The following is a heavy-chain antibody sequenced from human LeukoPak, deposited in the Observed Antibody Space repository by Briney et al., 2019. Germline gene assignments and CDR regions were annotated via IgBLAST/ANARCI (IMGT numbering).Heavy chain of an antibody. Sequence: GESLRLSCAASAFTFSSCSMTWVRQAPGKGLEWVSSISSRGDDMYYADSVKGRFTSSRDNSKNTLYLQMNSLRPEDTAIYYCVKCYISCLHNWFDSWGQGTLVTVSS. D-gene: IGHD3-16*02. CDR2: ISSRGDDM. J-gene: IGHJ5*01. CDR1: AFTFSSCS. V-gene: IGHV3-23*01. CDR3: VKCYISCLHNWFDS.